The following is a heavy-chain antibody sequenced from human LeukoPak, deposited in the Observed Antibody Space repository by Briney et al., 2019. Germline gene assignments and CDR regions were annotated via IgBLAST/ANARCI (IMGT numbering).Heavy chain of an antibody. CDR2: IYSGGST. D-gene: IGHD4-23*01. CDR1: GFTVSSNY. V-gene: IGHV3-66*01. CDR3: AREDDYGGNFDY. Sequence: GGSLRLSCAASGFTVSSNYMSWVRQAPGKGLEWVSVIYSGGSTYYADSVKGRFTIYRDNSKNTLYLQMNSLRAEDTAVYYCAREDDYGGNFDYWGQGNLVTVSS. J-gene: IGHJ4*02.